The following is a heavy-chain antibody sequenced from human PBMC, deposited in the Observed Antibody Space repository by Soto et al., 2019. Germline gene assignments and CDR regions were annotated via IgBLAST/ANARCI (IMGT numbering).Heavy chain of an antibody. D-gene: IGHD5-18*01. J-gene: IGHJ5*02. CDR2: ISSSSSTI. CDR1: GFTFSSYS. V-gene: IGHV3-48*01. Sequence: EVQLVESGGGLVQPGGSLRLSCAASGFTFSSYSMNWVRQAPGKGLEWVSYISSSSSTIYYADSVKGRFTISRDNAKTSLYLQMNSLRAEDTAVYYCAARGYSDGLRFDPWGQGTLVTVSS. CDR3: AARGYSDGLRFDP.